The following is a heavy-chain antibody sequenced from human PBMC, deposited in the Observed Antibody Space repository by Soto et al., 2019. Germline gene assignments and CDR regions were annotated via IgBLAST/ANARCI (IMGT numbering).Heavy chain of an antibody. V-gene: IGHV2-5*02. J-gene: IGHJ1*01. CDR1: GFSFSTSGLG. Sequence: QITLKESGPTLMKPTQTLTLTCTFSGFSFSTSGLGVGWIRQPPGKALEWLALIYWDDDKRYSPSLKSRLTVTKDTSKNQVVLTMTNMDPVDTATYYCAHSPPPTVTTSAEYFQHWGQGTLVTVSS. D-gene: IGHD4-17*01. CDR2: IYWDDDK. CDR3: AHSPPPTVTTSAEYFQH.